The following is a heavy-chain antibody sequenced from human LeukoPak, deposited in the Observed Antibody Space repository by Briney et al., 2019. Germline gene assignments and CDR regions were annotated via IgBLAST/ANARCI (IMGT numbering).Heavy chain of an antibody. V-gene: IGHV5-10-1*01. Sequence: PGESLRISCKGSGYSFTSYWISWVRQMPGKGLEWMGRIDPSDSYTNYSPSFQGHVTISADKSISTAYLQWSSLKASDTAMYYCATNPRTDYDILTGYYILWGQGTLVTVSS. CDR1: GYSFTSYW. CDR3: ATNPRTDYDILTGYYIL. D-gene: IGHD3-9*01. CDR2: IDPSDSYT. J-gene: IGHJ4*02.